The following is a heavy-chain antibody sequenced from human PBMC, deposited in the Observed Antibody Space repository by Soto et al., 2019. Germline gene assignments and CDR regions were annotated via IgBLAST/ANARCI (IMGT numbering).Heavy chain of an antibody. V-gene: IGHV3-74*01. D-gene: IGHD2-21*01. Sequence: GESLKISCAASGFDFSNAWMHWVRQAPGKGLVWVSHVNSDGTITTYADSVKGRFTISRDNAKNTVYLQMNSLRVEDSAVYYCTRDQAYSSAAWGQGTPVTVSS. CDR2: VNSDGTIT. CDR1: GFDFSNAW. CDR3: TRDQAYSSAA. J-gene: IGHJ5*02.